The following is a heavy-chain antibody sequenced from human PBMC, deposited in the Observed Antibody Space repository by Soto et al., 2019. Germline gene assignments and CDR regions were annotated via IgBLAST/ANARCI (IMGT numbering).Heavy chain of an antibody. J-gene: IGHJ6*03. Sequence: QVPLVQSGAEVKKPGAPVKVSCKASGYTFTSYGISWVRQAPGQGLEWMGWISAYNGNTNYAQKLQGRVTMTTDTSTSTAYVELRRLRSDDTAVYYCALGYCSGGSCYAPYCMDVWGKGTTVTVSS. V-gene: IGHV1-18*01. CDR1: GYTFTSYG. CDR3: ALGYCSGGSCYAPYCMDV. D-gene: IGHD2-15*01. CDR2: ISAYNGNT.